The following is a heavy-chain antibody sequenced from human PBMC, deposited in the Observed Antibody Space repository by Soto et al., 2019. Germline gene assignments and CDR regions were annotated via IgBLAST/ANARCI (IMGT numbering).Heavy chain of an antibody. CDR1: GYTFTSYG. V-gene: IGHV1-18*01. J-gene: IGHJ2*01. CDR2: ISAYNGNT. Sequence: QVQLVQSGAEVKKPGASVKVSCKASGYTFTSYGISWVRQAPGQGLEWMGWISAYNGNTNYAQKLQGRVTMTTDTSTSTAYRELRSRRSDDTAVYYCARDGHCTNGVCYDWYFYLWGRGTLVTVSS. CDR3: ARDGHCTNGVCYDWYFYL. D-gene: IGHD2-8*01.